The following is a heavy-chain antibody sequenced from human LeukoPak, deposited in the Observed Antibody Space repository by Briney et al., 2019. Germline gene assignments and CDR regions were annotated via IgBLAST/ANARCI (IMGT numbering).Heavy chain of an antibody. CDR2: IIPIFGTA. J-gene: IGHJ5*02. CDR3: ARDGCSSTGCYPNKYNWFDP. CDR1: GGTFSSYA. V-gene: IGHV1-69*13. D-gene: IGHD2-2*01. Sequence: SVKVSCTASGGTFSSYAISWVRQAPGQGLEWMGGIIPIFGTANYAQKFQGRVTITADESTSTAYMELSSLRSEDTAVYYCARDGCSSTGCYPNKYNWFDPWGQGTLVTVSS.